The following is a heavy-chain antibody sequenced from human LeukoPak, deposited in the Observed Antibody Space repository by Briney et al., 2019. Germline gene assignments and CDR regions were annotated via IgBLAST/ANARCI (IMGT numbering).Heavy chain of an antibody. CDR2: IYYSGNT. D-gene: IGHD3-16*01. CDR3: ARTLPFGWRHNDY. CDR1: GGSISSSNYY. J-gene: IGHJ4*02. V-gene: IGHV4-39*07. Sequence: PSETLSLTCTVSGGSISSSNYYWGWIRQPPGKGLEWIGNIYYSGNTYYNPSLKSRVTISVDTSKNQFSLKLSSVTAADTAVYYCARTLPFGWRHNDYWGQGTLVTVSS.